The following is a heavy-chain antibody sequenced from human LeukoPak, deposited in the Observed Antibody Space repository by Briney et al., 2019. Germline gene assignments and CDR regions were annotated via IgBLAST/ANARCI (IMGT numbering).Heavy chain of an antibody. Sequence: PSETLSLTCTVSGGSISSFHWSWIRQPPGKGLEWIGYTSYSGSTNYNPSLKSRVTISVDTSKNQFSLNLRSVTAADTAVYYCARHLDYYGSGSYEHWGQGTLVTVSS. D-gene: IGHD3-10*01. CDR2: TSYSGST. CDR1: GGSISSFH. CDR3: ARHLDYYGSGSYEH. J-gene: IGHJ1*01. V-gene: IGHV4-59*08.